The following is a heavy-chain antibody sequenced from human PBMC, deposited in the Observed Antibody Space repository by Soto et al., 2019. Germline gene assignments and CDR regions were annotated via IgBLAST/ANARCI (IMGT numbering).Heavy chain of an antibody. CDR2: ISNSGST. J-gene: IGHJ4*02. D-gene: IGHD5-18*01. CDR1: GGSVTSDEDY. V-gene: IGHV4-30-4*01. Sequence: SETLSLTCTVSGGSVTSDEDYWTWIRQSPGKGLEWIGYISNSGSTGYNPSLKTRLSMSVDRSKNQFTLRLTSVTAAETAVYFCATESGSTYGYFDHWGQGTQVTVS. CDR3: ATESGSTYGYFDH.